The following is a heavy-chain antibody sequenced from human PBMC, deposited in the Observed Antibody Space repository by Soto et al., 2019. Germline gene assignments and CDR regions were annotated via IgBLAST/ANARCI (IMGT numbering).Heavy chain of an antibody. D-gene: IGHD3-22*01. J-gene: IGHJ4*02. CDR1: GGSVNSDSYY. V-gene: IGHV4-61*01. CDR2: LHSSGST. Sequence: QVQLQESGPGRVKPSETLSLTCTVSGGSVNSDSYYWSWILQPPGKGLQWVGYLHSSGSTYYNPFLKSRVTISVDTSKNQFSLRLTSVTAADTAVYYCAPEEAGYYFDSGGYADSWGQGTLVTVSS. CDR3: APEEAGYYFDSGGYADS.